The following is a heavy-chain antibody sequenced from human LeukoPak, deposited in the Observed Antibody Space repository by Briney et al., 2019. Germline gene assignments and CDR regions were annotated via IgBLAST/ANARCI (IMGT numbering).Heavy chain of an antibody. V-gene: IGHV4-34*01. Sequence: PSETLSLTCAVYGGSFSGYYWSWIRQPPGKGLEWIGEINHSGSTNYNPSLKRRVTISVDTSKNQFPLKLSSVTAADTAVYYCARYGKVVPAALTYYYYYGMDVWGQGTTVTVSS. CDR2: INHSGST. CDR1: GGSFSGYY. J-gene: IGHJ6*02. CDR3: ARYGKVVPAALTYYYYYGMDV. D-gene: IGHD2-2*01.